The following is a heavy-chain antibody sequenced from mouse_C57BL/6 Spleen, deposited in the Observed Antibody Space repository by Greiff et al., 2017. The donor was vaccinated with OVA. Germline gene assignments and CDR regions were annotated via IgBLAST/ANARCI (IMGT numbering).Heavy chain of an antibody. CDR1: GYTFTSYG. CDR3: ARSNYGSSAAWFAY. V-gene: IGHV1-81*01. CDR2: IYPRSGNT. J-gene: IGHJ3*01. Sequence: VKLQESGAELARPGASVKLSCKASGYTFTSYGISWVKQRTGQGLEWIGEIYPRSGNTYYNEKFKGKATLTADKSSSTAYMELRSLTSEDSAVYVCARSNYGSSAAWFAYWGQGTLVTVSA. D-gene: IGHD1-1*01.